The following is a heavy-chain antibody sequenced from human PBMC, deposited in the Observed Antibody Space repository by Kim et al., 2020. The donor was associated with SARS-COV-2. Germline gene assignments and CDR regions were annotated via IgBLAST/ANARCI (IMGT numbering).Heavy chain of an antibody. V-gene: IGHV3-15*01. CDR1: GLTFDYAW. Sequence: GGSLRLSCATSGLTFDYAWMNWVRQAPGKGLEWIGRIKGESDGETVDYAPSVKGRFSISRDDSQNTAYLHMNNLRPNDTGVYYCTTAFAYYGSGTPTFWGQGTLVSVFS. CDR3: TTAFAYYGSGTPTF. J-gene: IGHJ4*02. D-gene: IGHD3-10*01. CDR2: IKGESDGETV.